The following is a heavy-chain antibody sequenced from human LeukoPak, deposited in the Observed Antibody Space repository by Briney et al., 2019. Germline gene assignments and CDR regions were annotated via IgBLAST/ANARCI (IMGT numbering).Heavy chain of an antibody. D-gene: IGHD5-12*01. V-gene: IGHV3-74*01. J-gene: IGHJ3*02. CDR2: INSDGSST. CDR3: ASCGYSGYDDDAFDI. Sequence: PGGSLRLSCAASGFTFSSYWMHWVRQAPGKGLVWVSRINSDGSSTSYADSVKGRFTISRDNAKNTLYLQMNSLRAEDTAVYCCASCGYSGYDDDAFDIWGQGTMVTVSS. CDR1: GFTFSSYW.